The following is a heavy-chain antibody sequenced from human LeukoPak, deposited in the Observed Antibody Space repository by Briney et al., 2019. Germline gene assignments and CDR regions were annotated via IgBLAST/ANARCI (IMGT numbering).Heavy chain of an antibody. CDR3: ARGPPYYYYMDV. V-gene: IGHV1-2*02. Sequence: GASVKVSCKASGYSFTGYYMHWVRQAPGQGLEWMGWINPNSGGTSYAQKFQGRVTMTRDTSISTAYMELSRLRSDDTAVYYCARGPPYYYYMDVWGQGTLVTVSS. J-gene: IGHJ6*03. CDR1: GYSFTGYY. CDR2: INPNSGGT.